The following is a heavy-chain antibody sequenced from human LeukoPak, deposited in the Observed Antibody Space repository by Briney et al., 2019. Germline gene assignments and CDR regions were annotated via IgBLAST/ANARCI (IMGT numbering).Heavy chain of an antibody. Sequence: PSETLSLTYTVSGGSISSGSYYWSWIRQPAGKGLEWIGRIYTSGSTNYNPSLKSRVTISVDTSKNQFSLKLSSVTAADTAVYYCARETQYCSGGSCYDYYYYYGMDVWGQGTTVTVSS. CDR3: ARETQYCSGGSCYDYYYYYGMDV. D-gene: IGHD2-15*01. CDR2: IYTSGST. V-gene: IGHV4-61*02. J-gene: IGHJ6*02. CDR1: GGSISSGSYY.